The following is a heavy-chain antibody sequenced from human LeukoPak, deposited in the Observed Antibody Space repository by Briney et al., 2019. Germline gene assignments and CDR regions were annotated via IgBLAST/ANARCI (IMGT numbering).Heavy chain of an antibody. J-gene: IGHJ5*02. CDR1: GFTFSSHS. CDR2: IDSSSSTI. Sequence: GGSLRLSCAASGFTFSSHSMNWFRQAPGKGLEWFSYIDSSSSTIYYADSVKGRFTISRDNAKNSLFLQMNSLRAEDTAVYYCARDWFDPWGQGTLVTVSS. V-gene: IGHV3-48*01. CDR3: ARDWFDP.